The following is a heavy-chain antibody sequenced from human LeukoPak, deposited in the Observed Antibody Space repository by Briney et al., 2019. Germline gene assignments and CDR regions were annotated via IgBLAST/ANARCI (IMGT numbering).Heavy chain of an antibody. Sequence: GRSLRLSCAASGFTFDDYAMHWVRQAPGKGLEWVSAISGSGGSTYYADSVKGRFTISRDNSKNTLYLQMNSLRAEDTAVYYCAKDLSGWYYFDYWGQGTLVTVSS. CDR3: AKDLSGWYYFDY. J-gene: IGHJ4*02. D-gene: IGHD6-19*01. CDR1: GFTFDDYA. V-gene: IGHV3-23*01. CDR2: ISGSGGST.